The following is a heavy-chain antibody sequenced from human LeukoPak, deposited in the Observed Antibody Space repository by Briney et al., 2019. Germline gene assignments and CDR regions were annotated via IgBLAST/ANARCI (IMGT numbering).Heavy chain of an antibody. V-gene: IGHV4-39*01. CDR3: ATPWGGYSSSWGSGRIFDY. Sequence: SETLSLTCTVSGGSISSSSYYWGWIRQPPGKGLEWIGSIYYSGSTYYNPSLKSRVTISVDTSKNQFSLKLSSVTAADTAVYYCATPWGGYSSSWGSGRIFDYWGQGNQVTVSS. J-gene: IGHJ4*02. CDR2: IYYSGST. CDR1: GGSISSSSYY. D-gene: IGHD6-13*01.